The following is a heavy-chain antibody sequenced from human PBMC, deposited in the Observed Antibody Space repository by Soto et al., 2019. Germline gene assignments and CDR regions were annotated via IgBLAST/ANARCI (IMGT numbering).Heavy chain of an antibody. V-gene: IGHV1-18*03. CDR1: GYTFTSYG. J-gene: IGHJ4*02. CDR3: TRGGQLFAGNYFDY. CDR2: ISNYNGDT. Sequence: QVQLVQSGAEVKKPGASVKVSCKASGYTFTSYGISWVRQAPGQGLEWMGWISNYNGDTNYAQKLQGRVTMTTDTSTSTAYMELRSLKSDDMPVYYCTRGGQLFAGNYFDYWGQGTLVTVSS. D-gene: IGHD3-10*02.